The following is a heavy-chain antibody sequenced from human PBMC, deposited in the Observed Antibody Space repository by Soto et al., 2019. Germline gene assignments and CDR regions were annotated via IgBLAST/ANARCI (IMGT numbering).Heavy chain of an antibody. J-gene: IGHJ6*02. CDR3: AGLRRDIVLVPAAQTNYYYGMDV. CDR2: IWYDGSNK. Sequence: GGSLRLSCAASGFTFSSYGMHWVRQAPGKGLEWVAVIWYDGSNKYYADSVKGRFTISRDNSKNTLYLQMNSLRAEDTAVYYCAGLRRDIVLVPAAQTNYYYGMDVWGQGTTVTVSS. V-gene: IGHV3-30*02. D-gene: IGHD2-2*01. CDR1: GFTFSSYG.